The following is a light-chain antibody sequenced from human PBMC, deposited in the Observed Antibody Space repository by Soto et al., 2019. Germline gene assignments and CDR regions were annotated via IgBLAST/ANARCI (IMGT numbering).Light chain of an antibody. J-gene: IGLJ1*01. Sequence: QLVLTQSPSASASLGASVKLTCTLSSGHSSYAIAWHQQQPEKGPRYLMKLNSDGSHSKGDGIPDRVSGSSSGAERYLIISSLQSEDEADYYCQTWGTGIHVFGTGTKVTVL. CDR3: QTWGTGIHV. V-gene: IGLV4-69*01. CDR1: SGHSSYA. CDR2: LNSDGSH.